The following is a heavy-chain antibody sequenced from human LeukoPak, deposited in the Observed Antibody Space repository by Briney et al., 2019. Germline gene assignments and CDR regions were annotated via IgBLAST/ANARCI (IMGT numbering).Heavy chain of an antibody. CDR2: IYYSGST. CDR1: GGSISSGDYY. CDR3: ARGEFGELLSYYYGMDV. J-gene: IGHJ6*04. D-gene: IGHD3-10*01. Sequence: SETLSLTCTVSGGSISSGDYYWSWIRQPPGKGLEWSGYIYYSGSTYYNPSLKSRVTISVDTSKNQFSLKLSSVTAADTAVYYCARGEFGELLSYYYGMDVWGKGTTVTVSS. V-gene: IGHV4-30-4*01.